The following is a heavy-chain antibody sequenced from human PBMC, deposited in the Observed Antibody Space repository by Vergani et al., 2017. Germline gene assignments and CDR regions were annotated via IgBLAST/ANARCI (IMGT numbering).Heavy chain of an antibody. CDR3: ARDRNLRRNIVVVPAAIV. V-gene: IGHV1-18*01. J-gene: IGHJ4*02. CDR1: GYTFSTYG. D-gene: IGHD2-2*01. Sequence: QVQLVQSGAEVKKPGASVKVSCKASGYTFSTYGISWVRQAPGQGLEWMGWISAYNGNTNYPEKFQGRLTMTTDTSTRTAYMELRSLRSDDTAVYYCARDRNLRRNIVVVPAAIVWGQGTLVTVSS. CDR2: ISAYNGNT.